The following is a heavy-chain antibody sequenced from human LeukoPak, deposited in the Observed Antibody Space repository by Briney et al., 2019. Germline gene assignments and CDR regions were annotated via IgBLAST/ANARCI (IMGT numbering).Heavy chain of an antibody. CDR1: GGSISTYY. Sequence: SETLSLTCTVSGGSISTYYWSWIRQPAGKGLKWIGRIYTSGSTNYNPSLKSRVTMSVDTSKNQFSLKLTSVTAADTAVYYCARAGDYGDYVGWFDPWGQGTLVTVSS. V-gene: IGHV4-4*07. D-gene: IGHD4-17*01. CDR3: ARAGDYGDYVGWFDP. J-gene: IGHJ5*02. CDR2: IYTSGST.